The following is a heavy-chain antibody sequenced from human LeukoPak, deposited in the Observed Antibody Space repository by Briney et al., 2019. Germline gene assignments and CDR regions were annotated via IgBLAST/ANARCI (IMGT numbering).Heavy chain of an antibody. D-gene: IGHD3-10*01. Sequence: PGGSLRLSCAASGFSVSSNYMSWVRQAPGKGLEWVSVIYSGGSTYYADSVKGRFTISRDNSKNTLFLQMNTLRAEDTAVYYCARGRGNLLVWLGQLSHWGQGTLVTVSS. CDR1: GFSVSSNY. V-gene: IGHV3-53*05. CDR3: ARGRGNLLVWLGQLSH. J-gene: IGHJ4*02. CDR2: IYSGGST.